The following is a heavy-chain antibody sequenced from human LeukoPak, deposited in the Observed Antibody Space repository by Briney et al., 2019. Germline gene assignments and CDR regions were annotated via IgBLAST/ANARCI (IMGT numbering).Heavy chain of an antibody. CDR3: ARAVHRGF. D-gene: IGHD3-10*01. CDR2: ISYDGSYK. Sequence: PGGSLRLSCAASGFSFRSYGMHWVRQAPGKGLEWVALISYDGSYKYYADSVKGRFTISRDISKNTLYLQMNSLRAEDTAVYYCARAVHRGFWGQGTLVTVSS. J-gene: IGHJ4*02. CDR1: GFSFRSYG. V-gene: IGHV3-30*03.